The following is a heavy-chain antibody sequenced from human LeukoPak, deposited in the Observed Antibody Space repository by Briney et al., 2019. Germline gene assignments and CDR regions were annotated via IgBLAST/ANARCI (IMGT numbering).Heavy chain of an antibody. CDR3: ARGSGHMIWYFDL. V-gene: IGHV3-48*03. CDR2: ICSSGSTI. J-gene: IGHJ2*01. Sequence: GGSLRLSCAASGFTFSSYEMNWVRQAPGKGLEWVSYICSSGSTIYYADSLKSPLTISRDNAKNTLYLQMNSLRADDTGVYYCARGSGHMIWYFDLWGRGTLVTVSS. CDR1: GFTFSSYE. D-gene: IGHD3-22*01.